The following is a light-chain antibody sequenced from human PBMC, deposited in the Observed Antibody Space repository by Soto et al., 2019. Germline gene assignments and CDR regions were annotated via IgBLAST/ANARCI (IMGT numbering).Light chain of an antibody. J-gene: IGKJ2*01. CDR1: XXVSSN. CDR3: QQYNNWPPYT. CDR2: GAS. Sequence: EIVMTQSPATLSVSPGERATLSCRXXXXVSSNLAWYQQKPGQAPRLLIYGASTRATGIPARFSGSGSGTEFTLTISSLQSEDFAVYYCQQYNNWPPYTFGQGTKLEIK. V-gene: IGKV3-15*01.